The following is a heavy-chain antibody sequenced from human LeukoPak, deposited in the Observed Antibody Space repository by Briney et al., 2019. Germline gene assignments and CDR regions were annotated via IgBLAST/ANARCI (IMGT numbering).Heavy chain of an antibody. CDR3: ARGPMYYDFWSGYYSGAFDI. CDR2: IYYSGST. CDR1: GGSISSSSYY. V-gene: IGHV4-61*01. D-gene: IGHD3-3*01. J-gene: IGHJ3*02. Sequence: PSETLSLTCTVSGGSISSSSYYWSWIRQPPGKGLEWIGYIYYSGSTNYNPSLKSRVTISVDTSKNQFSLKLSSVTAADTAVYYCARGPMYYDFWSGYYSGAFDIWGQGTMVTVSS.